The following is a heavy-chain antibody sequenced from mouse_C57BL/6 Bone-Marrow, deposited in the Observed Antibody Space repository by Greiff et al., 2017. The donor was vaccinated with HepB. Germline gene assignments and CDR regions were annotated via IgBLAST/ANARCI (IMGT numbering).Heavy chain of an antibody. D-gene: IGHD1-1*01. V-gene: IGHV1-69*01. Sequence: VQLQQPGAELVMPGASVKLSCKASGYTFTSYWMHWVKQRPGQGLEWIGEIDPSDSYTNYKQKFKRKSTLTAAKSSSTAYMQLSSLTSGDSAVYYCARLISTTVVDWYFDVWGTGTTVTVSS. J-gene: IGHJ1*03. CDR3: ARLISTTVVDWYFDV. CDR2: IDPSDSYT. CDR1: GYTFTSYW.